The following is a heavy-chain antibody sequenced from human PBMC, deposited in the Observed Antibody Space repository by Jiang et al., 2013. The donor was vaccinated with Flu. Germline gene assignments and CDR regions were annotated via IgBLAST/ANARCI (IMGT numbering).Heavy chain of an antibody. CDR3: ARTGPPPYWFDP. CDR2: IDWDDDK. J-gene: IGHJ5*02. Sequence: VSWIRQPPGRALEWLALIDWDDDKYYSTSLKTRLTISKDTSKNQAVLTMTNMDPVDTATYYCARTGPPPYWFDPWGQGTLVTVSS. V-gene: IGHV2-70*01.